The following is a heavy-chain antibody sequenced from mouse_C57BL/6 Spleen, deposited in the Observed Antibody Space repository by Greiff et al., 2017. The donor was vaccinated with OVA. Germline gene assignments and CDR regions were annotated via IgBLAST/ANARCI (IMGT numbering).Heavy chain of an antibody. V-gene: IGHV1-80*01. Sequence: QVQLQQSGAELVKPGASVKISCKASGYAFSSYWMNWVKQRPGKGLEWIGQIYPGDGDTNYNGKFKGKATLTADKSSSTAYMQLSSLTSEDSAVYFCARTTVAPYAMDYWGQGTSVTVSS. D-gene: IGHD1-1*01. J-gene: IGHJ4*01. CDR3: ARTTVAPYAMDY. CDR1: GYAFSSYW. CDR2: IYPGDGDT.